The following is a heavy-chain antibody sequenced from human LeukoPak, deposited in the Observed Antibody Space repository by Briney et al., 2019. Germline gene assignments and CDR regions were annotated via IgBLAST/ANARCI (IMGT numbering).Heavy chain of an antibody. CDR2: LSGSGITT. Sequence: QPGGSLRLSCAASGFTFSNSAMSWVRQAPGKGLEWVSTLSGSGITTYYAASVKGRFTISRDNSKNTLYLQMNSLRAEDTSVYYCAKGIYSSGWSYFDYWGHGTLVTVSS. CDR3: AKGIYSSGWSYFDY. D-gene: IGHD6-19*01. V-gene: IGHV3-23*01. J-gene: IGHJ4*01. CDR1: GFTFSNSA.